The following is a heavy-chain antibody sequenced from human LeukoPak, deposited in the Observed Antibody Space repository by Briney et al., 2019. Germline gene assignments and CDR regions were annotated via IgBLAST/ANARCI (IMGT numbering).Heavy chain of an antibody. CDR3: ANTKGDCSGGSCYSGIFDY. J-gene: IGHJ4*02. D-gene: IGHD2-15*01. CDR1: GGSISSSNW. Sequence: SETLSLTCAVSGGSISSSNWWSWVRQPPGEGLEWIGEIYHSGNTNYNPSLKSRVTISLDKSKNQFSLQLSSVTAADTAVYYCANTKGDCSGGSCYSGIFDYWGQGILVTVSS. CDR2: IYHSGNT. V-gene: IGHV4-4*02.